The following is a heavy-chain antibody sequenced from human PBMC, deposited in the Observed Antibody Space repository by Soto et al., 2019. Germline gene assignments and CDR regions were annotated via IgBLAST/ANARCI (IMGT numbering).Heavy chain of an antibody. CDR2: INHSGST. CDR3: ARGWGRIFDY. J-gene: IGHJ4*02. CDR1: GGSFSGYY. D-gene: IGHD7-27*01. Sequence: QVQLQQWGAGLLKPSETLSLTCAVYGGSFSGYYWSWIRQPPGKGLEWIGEINHSGSTNYNPSLKSQVTISADTSKSQFSLKLSSVTAADTAVYYCARGWGRIFDYWGQGTLVTVSS. V-gene: IGHV4-34*01.